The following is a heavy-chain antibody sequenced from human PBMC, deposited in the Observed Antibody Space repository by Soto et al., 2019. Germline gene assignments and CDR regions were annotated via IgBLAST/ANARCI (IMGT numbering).Heavy chain of an antibody. Sequence: QVHLQQSGPGLVKPSETLSLTYTVSSGPSSSHNWGWIRQSPGRGLEWIGYVYNTGGTSYNPSRKSRVTISADTSANHISLTLSSVTAADTAIYYCVRQGIGNLHGLVDVWGQGTTVSVSS. J-gene: IGHJ6*02. CDR2: VYNTGGT. D-gene: IGHD1-1*01. CDR1: SGPSSSHN. V-gene: IGHV4-59*08. CDR3: VRQGIGNLHGLVDV.